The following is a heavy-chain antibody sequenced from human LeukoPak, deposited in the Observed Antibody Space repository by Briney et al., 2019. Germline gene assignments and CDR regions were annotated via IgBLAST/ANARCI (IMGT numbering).Heavy chain of an antibody. Sequence: PSETLSLTCTVSGGSISSSSYSWGWIRQPPGKGLEWIGYIYYSGSTNYNPSLKSRVTISVDTSKNQFSLKLSSVTAADTAVYYCARALYSSSKLNWFDPWGQGTLVTVSS. D-gene: IGHD6-6*01. CDR2: IYYSGST. CDR1: GGSISSSSYS. V-gene: IGHV4-61*05. J-gene: IGHJ5*02. CDR3: ARALYSSSKLNWFDP.